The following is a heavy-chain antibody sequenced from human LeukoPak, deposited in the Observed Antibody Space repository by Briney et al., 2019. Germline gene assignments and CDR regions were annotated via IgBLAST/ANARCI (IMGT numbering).Heavy chain of an antibody. CDR3: ASPTYYYDSSGYYG. J-gene: IGHJ4*02. V-gene: IGHV3-74*01. CDR1: GFTFSSYW. CDR2: INSDGSST. D-gene: IGHD3-22*01. Sequence: GGSLRLSCAASGFTFSSYWMHWVRQAPGKGLVWVSRINSDGSSTSYADSVKGRFTIFRDNAKNTLYLQMNSLRAEDTAVYYCASPTYYYDSSGYYGWGQGTLVTVSS.